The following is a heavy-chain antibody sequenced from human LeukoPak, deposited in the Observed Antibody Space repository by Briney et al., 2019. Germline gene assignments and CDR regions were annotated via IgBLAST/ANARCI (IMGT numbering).Heavy chain of an antibody. J-gene: IGHJ3*02. CDR3: TRARGAFTRKSVFDI. CDR1: GDSVPSNSAA. CDR2: TYYRSKWYN. D-gene: IGHD4/OR15-4a*01. V-gene: IGHV6-1*01. Sequence: SQTLSLTCAISGDSVPSNSAAWTWIRQSPSRGLEWLGRTYYRSKWYNDYAVSVKSRITVNPDTSKNQFSLQLNSVTPEDTAVYYCTRARGAFTRKSVFDIWGQGTMVTVSS.